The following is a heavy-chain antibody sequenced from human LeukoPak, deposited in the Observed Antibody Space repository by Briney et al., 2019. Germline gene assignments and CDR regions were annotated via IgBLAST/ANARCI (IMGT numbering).Heavy chain of an antibody. Sequence: ASVKVSCKASGYTFTSYDINWVRQATGQGLEWMGWMNPKSGNTGYAQKFQGRVTMTRNTSISTAYMELSSLRSEDTAVYYCARGGYGSGSYYFDHWGQGTLVTVSS. CDR2: MNPKSGNT. D-gene: IGHD3-10*01. CDR1: GYTFTSYD. CDR3: ARGGYGSGSYYFDH. V-gene: IGHV1-8*01. J-gene: IGHJ4*02.